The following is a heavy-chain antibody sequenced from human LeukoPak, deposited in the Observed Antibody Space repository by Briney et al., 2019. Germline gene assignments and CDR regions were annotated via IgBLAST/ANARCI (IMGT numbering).Heavy chain of an antibody. CDR2: ISYDGSNK. CDR1: GFTFRSYA. Sequence: PGRSLRLSCAASGFTFRSYAMHWVRQAPAKGLEWVAVISYDGSNKYYADSVKGRFTISRDNVENSLYLQMNSLRDEDTAVYYCARVAAGYSVNYFDYWGQGTLVTVSS. D-gene: IGHD4-23*01. CDR3: ARVAAGYSVNYFDY. J-gene: IGHJ4*02. V-gene: IGHV3-30-3*01.